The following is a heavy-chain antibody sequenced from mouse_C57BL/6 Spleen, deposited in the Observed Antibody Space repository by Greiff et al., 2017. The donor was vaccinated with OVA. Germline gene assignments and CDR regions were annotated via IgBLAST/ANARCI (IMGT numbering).Heavy chain of an antibody. J-gene: IGHJ4*01. V-gene: IGHV5-4*01. D-gene: IGHD1-1*01. CDR1: GFTFSSYA. Sequence: DVKLVESGGGLVKPGGSLKLSCAASGFTFSSYAMSWVRQTPEKRLEWVATISDGGSYTYYPDNVKGRFTISRDNTKNNLYLQMSHLKSEDTAMYYGARDHPFYGSSPDYAMDYWGQGTSVTVSS. CDR3: ARDHPFYGSSPDYAMDY. CDR2: ISDGGSYT.